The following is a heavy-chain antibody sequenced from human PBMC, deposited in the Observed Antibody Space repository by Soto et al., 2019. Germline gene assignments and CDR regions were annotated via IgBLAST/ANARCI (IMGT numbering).Heavy chain of an antibody. Sequence: GGSLRLSCAASGFTFSSYGMHWVRQAPGKGLEWVAVIWYDGSNKYYADSVKGRFTISRDNSKNTLYLQMNSLRAEDTAVYYCARDGRMVRGGANTFDYWGQGTLVTVSS. V-gene: IGHV3-33*01. D-gene: IGHD3-10*01. J-gene: IGHJ4*02. CDR2: IWYDGSNK. CDR1: GFTFSSYG. CDR3: ARDGRMVRGGANTFDY.